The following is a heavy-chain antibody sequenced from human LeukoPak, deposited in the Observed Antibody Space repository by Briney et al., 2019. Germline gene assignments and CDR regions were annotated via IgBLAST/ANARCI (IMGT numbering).Heavy chain of an antibody. D-gene: IGHD1-26*01. J-gene: IGHJ4*02. CDR1: GFTFSTYG. CDR2: ISYDGSNR. CDR3: ARRTRGSWVDY. Sequence: GRSLRLSCAASGFTFSTYGMHWVRQAPGKGLEWVAVISYDGSNRYYADSVKGRFTISRDNSKNTLSLEMNTLRADDTAVYYCARRTRGSWVDYWGQGTLVTGSS. V-gene: IGHV3-30*03.